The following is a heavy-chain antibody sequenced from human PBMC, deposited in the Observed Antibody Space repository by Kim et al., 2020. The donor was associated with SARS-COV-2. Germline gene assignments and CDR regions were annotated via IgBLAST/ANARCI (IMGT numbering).Heavy chain of an antibody. CDR3: ARGRSGWYESYYYGMDV. CDR1: GGTFSSYA. J-gene: IGHJ6*02. V-gene: IGHV1-69*13. Sequence: SVKVSCKASGGTFSSYAISWVRQAPGQGLEWMRGIIPIFGTANYAQKFQGRVTITADESTSTAYMELSSLRSEDTAVYYCARGRSGWYESYYYGMDVWGQGTTVTVSS. CDR2: IIPIFGTA. D-gene: IGHD6-19*01.